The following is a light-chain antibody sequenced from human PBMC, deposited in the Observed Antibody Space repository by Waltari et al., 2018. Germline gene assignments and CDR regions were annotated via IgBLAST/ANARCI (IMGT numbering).Light chain of an antibody. Sequence: QSALTQPASVSGSPGQSITISCTGTSSDVGNYNLVSWYQQYPGKTPKVIIYEDNRRPSGVSDRFSGSKSGNTASLTISGVQAEGEADYYCCSYAGSYTWVFGGGTKLTVL. J-gene: IGLJ3*02. CDR1: SSDVGNYNL. CDR3: CSYAGSYTWV. CDR2: EDN. V-gene: IGLV2-23*01.